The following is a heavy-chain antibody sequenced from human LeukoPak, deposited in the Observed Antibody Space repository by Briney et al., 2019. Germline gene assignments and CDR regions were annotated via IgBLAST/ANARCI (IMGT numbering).Heavy chain of an antibody. J-gene: IGHJ4*02. Sequence: SVKVSCKASGGTFSSYAISWVRQAPGQGLEWMGGIIPIFGTANYAQKFQGRVTITRDTSASTAYMELSSLRSEDTAVYYCARGGRVATSLIDYWGQGTLVTVSS. D-gene: IGHD5-12*01. CDR1: GGTFSSYA. CDR2: IIPIFGTA. CDR3: ARGGRVATSLIDY. V-gene: IGHV1-69*05.